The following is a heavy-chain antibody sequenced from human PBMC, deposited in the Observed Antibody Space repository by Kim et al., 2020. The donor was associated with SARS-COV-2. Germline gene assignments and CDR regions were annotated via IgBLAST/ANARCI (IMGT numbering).Heavy chain of an antibody. J-gene: IGHJ6*02. Sequence: YPDSVKCRLPNAVDNSKNTLYLKMNSRRAEDTAVYYCARVASYYYGMDVWGQGTTVTVSS. V-gene: IGHV3-33*01. CDR3: ARVASYYYGMDV.